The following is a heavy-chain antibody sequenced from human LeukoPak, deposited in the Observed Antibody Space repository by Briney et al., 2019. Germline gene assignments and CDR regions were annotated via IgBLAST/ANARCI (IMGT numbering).Heavy chain of an antibody. D-gene: IGHD3-3*01. J-gene: IGHJ6*02. CDR1: GGSISSGDYS. CDR2: IYYSGST. V-gene: IGHV4-30-4*01. Sequence: ASETLSLTCTVSGGSISSGDYSWSWIRQPPGKGLEWIGYIYYSGSTYYNPSLKSRVTISVDTSKHQFSLKLSSVTAADTAVYYCARVKGYYDFWSGQNYGMDVWGQGTTVTVSS. CDR3: ARVKGYYDFWSGQNYGMDV.